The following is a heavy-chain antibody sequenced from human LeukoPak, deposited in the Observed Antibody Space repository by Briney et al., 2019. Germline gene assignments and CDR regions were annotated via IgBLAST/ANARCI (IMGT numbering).Heavy chain of an antibody. CDR1: GFTVSSNY. CDR2: IYSGGST. D-gene: IGHD6-13*01. J-gene: IGHJ5*02. CDR3: ARDIRDSSSWYRFDP. Sequence: PGGSLRLSCAASGFTVSSNYMSWVRQAPGKGLEWVSVIYSGGSTYYADSVKGRFTISRDNSKNTLYLQMNSLRAEDTAVYYCARDIRDSSSWYRFDPWGQGTLVTVSS. V-gene: IGHV3-53*01.